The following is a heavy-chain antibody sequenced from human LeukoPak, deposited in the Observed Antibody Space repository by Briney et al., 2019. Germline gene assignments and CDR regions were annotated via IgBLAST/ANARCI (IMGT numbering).Heavy chain of an antibody. J-gene: IGHJ4*02. CDR1: GFTFSSYA. Sequence: GGSLRLSCAASGFTFSSYAMHWVRQAPGKGLERVAVISYDGSNKYYADSVKGRFTISRDNSKNTLYLQMNSLRVEDTAVYYCARGHSSSWYYFDYWGQGTLVTVSS. CDR3: ARGHSSSWYYFDY. D-gene: IGHD6-13*01. CDR2: ISYDGSNK. V-gene: IGHV3-30*04.